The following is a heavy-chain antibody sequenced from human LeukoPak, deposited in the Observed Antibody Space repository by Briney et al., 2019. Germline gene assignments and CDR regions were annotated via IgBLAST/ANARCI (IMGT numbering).Heavy chain of an antibody. D-gene: IGHD5-18*01. CDR1: GGSFSGYY. Sequence: SETLSLTCAVYGGSFSGYYWSWIRQPPGKGLEWIGEINHSGSTNYNPSLKSRVTISVDTSKNQFSLKLSSVTAADTAVYYCAREGIQLWFYPFDYWGQGTPVTVSS. J-gene: IGHJ4*02. CDR3: AREGIQLWFYPFDY. CDR2: INHSGST. V-gene: IGHV4-34*01.